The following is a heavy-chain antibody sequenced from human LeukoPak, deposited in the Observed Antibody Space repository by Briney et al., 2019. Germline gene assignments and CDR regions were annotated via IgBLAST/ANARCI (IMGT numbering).Heavy chain of an antibody. Sequence: SETLSLTCTVSGGSISSSSYYWGWIRQPPGKGLEWIGSIYYSGSTYYNPSLKSRVTISVDTSKNQFSLKLSSVTAADTAVYYCARVAATLLLGLFDPWGQGTLVTVSS. CDR3: ARVAATLLLGLFDP. CDR2: IYYSGST. D-gene: IGHD2-15*01. J-gene: IGHJ5*02. CDR1: GGSISSSSYY. V-gene: IGHV4-39*01.